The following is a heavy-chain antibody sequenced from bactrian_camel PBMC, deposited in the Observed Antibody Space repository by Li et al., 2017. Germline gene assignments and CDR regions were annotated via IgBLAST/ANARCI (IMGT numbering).Heavy chain of an antibody. CDR2: IYTGGNRR. Sequence: VQLVESGGGSVQAGGSPRLSCAASGYTSRSACMGWFRQPPGKEREGVAFIYTGGNRRYYVDSVKGRFTISQDNAKDTVYLEMNSLKPEDTGMYYCAARVRITSDYLSSESYGYWGQGTQVTVS. CDR1: GYTSRSAC. CDR3: AARVRITSDYLSSESYGY. D-gene: IGHD2*01. V-gene: IGHV3S40*01. J-gene: IGHJ4*01.